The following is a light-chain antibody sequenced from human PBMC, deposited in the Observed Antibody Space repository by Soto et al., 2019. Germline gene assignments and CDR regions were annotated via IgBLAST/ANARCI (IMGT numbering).Light chain of an antibody. V-gene: IGKV3-20*01. CDR2: GTS. J-gene: IGKJ2*01. CDR1: QSVDNRF. CDR3: QRYDGSPFYT. Sequence: EIVLTQSPGTLSLSPGDRATLSCRAGQSVDNRFLAWYQQKPGQAPRLLIYGTSTRATGIPDRFSGSASGTDCTLTITRLEPEDFAVYYCQRYDGSPFYTFGQGTKVEIK.